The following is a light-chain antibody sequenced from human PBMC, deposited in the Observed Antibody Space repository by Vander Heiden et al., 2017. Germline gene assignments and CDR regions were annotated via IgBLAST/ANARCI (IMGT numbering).Light chain of an antibody. J-gene: IGKJ4*01. Sequence: ELVLTQSPGTLSLSPGERATLSCRASQSVRSSYLAWYQQKPGQAPRLLIYGASSRATGIPDRFSGSGSGTDFTLTISRLEPEDFAVYYCQQYGSSPFTFGGGTKMEIK. V-gene: IGKV3-20*01. CDR1: QSVRSSY. CDR3: QQYGSSPFT. CDR2: GAS.